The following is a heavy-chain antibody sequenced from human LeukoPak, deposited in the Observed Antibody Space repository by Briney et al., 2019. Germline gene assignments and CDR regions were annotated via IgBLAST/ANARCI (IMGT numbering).Heavy chain of an antibody. J-gene: IGHJ2*01. CDR3: ARDYGKWYFDL. V-gene: IGHV3-21*01. D-gene: IGHD3-10*01. CDR1: GFTFSSYW. Sequence: GGSLRLSCAASGFTFSSYWMHWVRQAPGKGLVWVSSISSSSSYIYYADSVKGRFTISRDNAKNSLYLQMNSLRAEDTAVYYCARDYGKWYFDLWGRGTLVTVSS. CDR2: ISSSSSYI.